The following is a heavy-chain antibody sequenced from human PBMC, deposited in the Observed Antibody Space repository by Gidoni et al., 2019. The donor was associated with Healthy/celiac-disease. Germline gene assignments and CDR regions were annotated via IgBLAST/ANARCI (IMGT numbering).Heavy chain of an antibody. V-gene: IGHV3-43*01. J-gene: IGHJ6*02. CDR2: MSWDGGST. Sequence: EVQLVESGGVVVQPGGSLSTSCAASGFTFDDLTMHWVRQAPGKGLEWVSLMSWDGGSTYYADSVKGRFTIPRDNSKNSLYLQMNSLRTEDTALYYCAKDMDTVTESYYYGMDVWGQGTTVTVSS. CDR1: GFTFDDLT. CDR3: AKDMDTVTESYYYGMDV. D-gene: IGHD4-17*01.